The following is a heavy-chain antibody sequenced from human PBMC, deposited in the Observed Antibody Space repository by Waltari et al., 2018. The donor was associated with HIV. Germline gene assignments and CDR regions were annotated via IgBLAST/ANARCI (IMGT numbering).Heavy chain of an antibody. CDR3: ARDKGWGEPVGAMDR. CDR1: EYIFIAYY. Sequence: QVQLVQSGAEVKKPGASVKVSCEAFEYIFIAYYIHWVRQAPGKGLEWMGWINPNRGDKRYPEKFQDRVTMTRETSISKVYMEVRGLRSDDTAVYFCARDKGWGEPVGAMDRWGQGTLVTVSS. CDR2: INPNRGDK. V-gene: IGHV1-2*02. D-gene: IGHD5-12*01. J-gene: IGHJ5*02.